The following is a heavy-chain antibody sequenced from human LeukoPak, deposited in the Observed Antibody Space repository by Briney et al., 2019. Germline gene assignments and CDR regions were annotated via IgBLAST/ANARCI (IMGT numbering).Heavy chain of an antibody. D-gene: IGHD3-22*01. V-gene: IGHV4-4*07. CDR1: GGSISSYY. CDR3: AREFRYYYDSSGYYYRGFDY. Sequence: SETLSLTCTVSGGSISSYYWSWIRQPAGKGLEWIGRIYTCGSTNYNPSLKSRVTMSVDTSKNQFSLKLSSVTAADTAVYYCAREFRYYYDSSGYYYRGFDYWGQGTLVTVSS. CDR2: IYTCGST. J-gene: IGHJ4*02.